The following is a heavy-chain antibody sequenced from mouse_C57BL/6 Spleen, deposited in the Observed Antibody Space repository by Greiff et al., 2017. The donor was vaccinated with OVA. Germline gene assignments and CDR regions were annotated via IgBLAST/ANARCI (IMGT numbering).Heavy chain of an antibody. J-gene: IGHJ2*01. CDR1: GYTFTSYW. CDR2: IYPISGGT. V-gene: IGHV1-62-3*01. CDR3: ARYPFGGSSFYYDY. Sequence: VQLQQPGAELVKPGASVKLSCKASGYTFTSYWMHWVKQRPGRGLEWIGRIYPISGGTKYNEKFKGKATLTVDKPSSTAYMQLSSLTSEDSAIYYCARYPFGGSSFYYDYRGPATTLT. D-gene: IGHD1-1*01.